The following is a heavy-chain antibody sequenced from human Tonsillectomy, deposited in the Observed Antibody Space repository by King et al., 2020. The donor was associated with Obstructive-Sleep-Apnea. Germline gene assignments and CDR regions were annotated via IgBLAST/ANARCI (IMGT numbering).Heavy chain of an antibody. V-gene: IGHV2-26*01. D-gene: IGHD2-15*01. CDR1: GFSLSNARMG. Sequence: QITLKESGPVLVKPTETLTLTCTVSGFSLSNARMGVSWIRQPPGKALEWLAHIFSNDEKSYSTSLKSRLTISKDPSKSQVVLTMTNMDPLDTATYSCARALGGGKPGGMDVWGQGTTVTVSS. CDR3: ARALGGGKPGGMDV. J-gene: IGHJ6*02. CDR2: IFSNDEK.